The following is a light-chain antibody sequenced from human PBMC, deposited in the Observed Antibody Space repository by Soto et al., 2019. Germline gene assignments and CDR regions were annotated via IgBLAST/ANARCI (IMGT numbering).Light chain of an antibody. CDR3: QQYGYLSWT. Sequence: EIVLTQSPATLSLSPGERATLSCRASQSVSSYLAWYQQKPGQAPRIIIFAASGRATGIPDRFSGSGSGTDFTPTISRLEPEDFAVYYCQQYGYLSWTFGQGTKVDIK. V-gene: IGKV3-20*01. CDR1: QSVSSY. J-gene: IGKJ1*01. CDR2: AAS.